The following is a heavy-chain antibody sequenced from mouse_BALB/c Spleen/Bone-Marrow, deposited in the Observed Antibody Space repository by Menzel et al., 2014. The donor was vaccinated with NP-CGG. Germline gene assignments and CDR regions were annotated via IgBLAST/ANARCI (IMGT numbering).Heavy chain of an antibody. J-gene: IGHJ1*01. CDR2: IRNKANGYTT. D-gene: IGHD2-4*01. V-gene: IGHV7-3*02. Sequence: EVQLVESGGGLVQPGGSLRLSCATSGLTFXDYYMSWVRQPPGKALEWLGFIRNKANGYTTEYSASVKGRFTISRDNSQSILYLQMNTLRAEDSATYYCAREIINDYHWYFDVWGAGTTVTVSS. CDR1: GLTFXDYY. CDR3: AREIINDYHWYFDV.